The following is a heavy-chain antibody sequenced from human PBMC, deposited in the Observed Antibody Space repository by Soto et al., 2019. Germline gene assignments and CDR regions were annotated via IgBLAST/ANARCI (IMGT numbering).Heavy chain of an antibody. CDR3: ARDVSSHSSGWYYSDY. CDR1: GYTFTSYA. D-gene: IGHD6-19*01. Sequence: QVHLVQSGADVKKPGASVKVSCKASGYTFTSYAIHWVLQAPGQRLECMGWINAGNGNTKYSQKFQGRVTITRDTSANTAYMEMSSLRSEDTAVFYCARDVSSHSSGWYYSDYWGQGTLVTVSS. CDR2: INAGNGNT. J-gene: IGHJ4*02. V-gene: IGHV1-3*01.